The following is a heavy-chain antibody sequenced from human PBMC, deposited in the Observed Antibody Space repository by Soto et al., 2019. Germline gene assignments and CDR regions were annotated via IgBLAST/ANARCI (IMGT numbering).Heavy chain of an antibody. CDR1: GGSFSGYY. CDR2: INHSGST. D-gene: IGHD3-10*01. V-gene: IGHV4-34*01. J-gene: IGHJ3*02. CDR3: ARGSKIWFGEIGAFDI. Sequence: SETLSLTCAFYGGSFSGYYWSWIRQPPGKGLEWIGEINHSGSTNYNPSLKSRVTISVDTSKNQFSLKLSSVTAADTAVYYCARGSKIWFGEIGAFDIWGQGTMVTVSS.